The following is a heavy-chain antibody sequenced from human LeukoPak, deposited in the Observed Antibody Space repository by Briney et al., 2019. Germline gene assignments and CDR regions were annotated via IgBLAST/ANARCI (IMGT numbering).Heavy chain of an antibody. V-gene: IGHV4-39*01. J-gene: IGHJ4*02. CDR3: ARGSATVNGTPLDY. CDR1: GGSIRTGTYY. Sequence: SETLSLTCTVSGGSIRTGTYYWGWIRQPPGKGLEWIGSIYYSGSTYYNPSLKSRVTIFVDTSKNQFSLKLSSVTAADTAVYYCARGSATVNGTPLDYWGQGTLVTVSS. D-gene: IGHD4-11*01. CDR2: IYYSGST.